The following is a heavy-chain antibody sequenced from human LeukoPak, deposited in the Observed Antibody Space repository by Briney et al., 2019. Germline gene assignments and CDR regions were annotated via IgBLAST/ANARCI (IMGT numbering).Heavy chain of an antibody. Sequence: PSETLSLTCTVSNYSINSGYFWAWIRQPPGKGLEWIATIYHSGSTYYNPSLQSRVTISVDTSKNQFSLKLSSVTAADTAVYYCARDRVAGEPKDYWGQGTLVTVSS. CDR1: NYSINSGYF. CDR2: IYHSGST. V-gene: IGHV4-38-2*02. D-gene: IGHD6-19*01. J-gene: IGHJ4*02. CDR3: ARDRVAGEPKDY.